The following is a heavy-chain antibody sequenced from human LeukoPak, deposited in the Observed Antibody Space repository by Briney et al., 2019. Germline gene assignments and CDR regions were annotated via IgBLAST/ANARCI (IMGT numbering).Heavy chain of an antibody. J-gene: IGHJ6*03. CDR1: GGSISSYY. CDR3: ARAFYPGYYSYMAV. D-gene: IGHD3-3*02. Sequence: SETLSLTCTVSGGSISSYYWSWIRQPAGKGLEWIGRIYTSGSTNYNPSLKSRVTISVDTSKNQFSLKLSPVTAADTAVYYCARAFYPGYYSYMAVWGKGTTVTVSS. V-gene: IGHV4-4*07. CDR2: IYTSGST.